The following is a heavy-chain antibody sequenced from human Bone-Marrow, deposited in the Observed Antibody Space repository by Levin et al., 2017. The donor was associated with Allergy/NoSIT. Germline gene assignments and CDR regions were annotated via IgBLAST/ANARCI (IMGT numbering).Heavy chain of an antibody. J-gene: IGHJ4*02. V-gene: IGHV3-23*01. CDR3: ARTRDYGNHFDY. CDR1: GFTFSTYA. CDR2: ITSGGTT. D-gene: IGHD4-17*01. Sequence: GESLKISCAASGFTFSTYAMTWVRQAPGKGLYWVSTITSGGTTFYADSVKGRFTISRDNSRNTLYLQMSSLRAEDTAIYYCARTRDYGNHFDYWGQGTLVTVSS.